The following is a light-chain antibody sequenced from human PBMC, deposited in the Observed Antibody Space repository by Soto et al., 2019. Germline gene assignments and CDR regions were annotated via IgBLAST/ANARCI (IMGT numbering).Light chain of an antibody. CDR1: QSIGTS. CDR3: QQYNNWPPTWT. J-gene: IGKJ1*01. V-gene: IGKV3-15*01. CDR2: GAS. Sequence: EIVLTQSPGTLSLSPGERATLSCRASQSIGTSLAWYQQRPGQAPRLLIYGASTRATGIPARFSGSGSGTEFTLTISSLQSEDFAVYYCQQYNNWPPTWTFGQGTKVDIK.